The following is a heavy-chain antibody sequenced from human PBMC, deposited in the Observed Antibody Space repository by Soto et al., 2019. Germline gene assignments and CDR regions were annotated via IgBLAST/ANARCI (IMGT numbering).Heavy chain of an antibody. J-gene: IGHJ4*02. V-gene: IGHV4-59*01. CDR3: ARSQYSSSPLFDY. D-gene: IGHD6-6*01. Sequence: KTSETLSLTCTVSGGSISSYYWSWIRQPPGKGLEYIGYIYYSGSTNYNPSLKSRVTISKDTSKNQFSLKLSSVTAADTAVYYCARSQYSSSPLFDYWGQGTLVTVSS. CDR1: GGSISSYY. CDR2: IYYSGST.